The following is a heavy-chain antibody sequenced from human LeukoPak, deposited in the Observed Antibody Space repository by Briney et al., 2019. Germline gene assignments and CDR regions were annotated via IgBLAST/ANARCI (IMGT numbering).Heavy chain of an antibody. CDR1: GFTFNTYG. V-gene: IGHV3-30*02. CDR2: LRYDGKNQ. Sequence: TGGSLRLSCVASGFTFNTYGMNWVRQAQGKGLEWVSFLRYDGKNQYYADSVKGRFTISRDNPNNTVYLQMNSLRPEDTAVYYCAKDPVAGVPTYYSDNWGQGTRVTVSS. D-gene: IGHD6-19*01. CDR3: AKDPVAGVPTYYSDN. J-gene: IGHJ4*02.